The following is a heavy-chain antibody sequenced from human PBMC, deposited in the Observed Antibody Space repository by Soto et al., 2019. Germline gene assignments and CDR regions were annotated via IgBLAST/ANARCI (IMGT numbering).Heavy chain of an antibody. Sequence: PGGSLRLSCAASGFTFSSYSMDWVRQAPGKGLEWVSSISSSSSYIYYADSVKGRFTISRDNAKNSLYLQMNSLRAEDTAVYYCARDNRYCGXDCLGPEDYYYYYGMDVWGQGTTVTVSS. CDR2: ISSSSSYI. D-gene: IGHD2-21*02. CDR3: ARDNRYCGXDCLGPEDYYYYYGMDV. CDR1: GFTFSSYS. V-gene: IGHV3-21*01. J-gene: IGHJ6*02.